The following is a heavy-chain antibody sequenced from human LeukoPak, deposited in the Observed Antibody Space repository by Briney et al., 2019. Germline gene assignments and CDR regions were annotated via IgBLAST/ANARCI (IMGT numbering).Heavy chain of an antibody. Sequence: GGSLRLSCAASGFTFSNYWMHWVRQAPGKGLVWVSRINSDGTSTRYADSVKGRFTISRDNAKNTLYLQMTGLRADDTAVYYCAREGRTDGYNLHYWGQGTPVTVSS. CDR2: INSDGTST. CDR3: AREGRTDGYNLHY. D-gene: IGHD5-24*01. V-gene: IGHV3-74*01. CDR1: GFTFSNYW. J-gene: IGHJ4*02.